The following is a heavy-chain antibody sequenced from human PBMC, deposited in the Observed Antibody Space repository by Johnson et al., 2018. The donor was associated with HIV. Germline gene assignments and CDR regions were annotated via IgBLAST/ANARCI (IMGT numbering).Heavy chain of an antibody. J-gene: IGHJ3*01. CDR1: DFSFSDYW. D-gene: IGHD1-26*01. Sequence: VQLVESGGGLVQPGGSLGLSCAASDFSFSDYWMTWVRQAPGKGLEWVANINQDGTEKYYVDFVKGRFTISRDNSKKSLFLQVNSLRAEDTAVYYCARDVVSDGSYPPDAFDVWGQGTMVTVSS. CDR2: INQDGTEK. CDR3: ARDVVSDGSYPPDAFDV. V-gene: IGHV3-7*05.